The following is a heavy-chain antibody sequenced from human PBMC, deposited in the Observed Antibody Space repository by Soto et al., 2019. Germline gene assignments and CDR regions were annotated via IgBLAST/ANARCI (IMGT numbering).Heavy chain of an antibody. Sequence: GGSLRLSCVASGVCFSSYAMSWVRQAPGKGLEWVSSTSGSGGTTSYADSVKGRFTISRDNSKNTLYLQVSSLRAEDTAVYYCAREKSLRGSYYGFDVWGQGTTVTVSS. CDR3: AREKSLRGSYYGFDV. D-gene: IGHD3-10*01. V-gene: IGHV3-23*01. CDR1: GVCFSSYA. J-gene: IGHJ6*02. CDR2: TSGSGGTT.